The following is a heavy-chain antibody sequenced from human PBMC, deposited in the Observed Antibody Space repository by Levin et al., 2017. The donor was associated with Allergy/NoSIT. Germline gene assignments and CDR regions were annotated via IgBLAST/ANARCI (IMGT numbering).Heavy chain of an antibody. CDR3: AKSKENDYVWGSSPDY. V-gene: IGHV3-30*18. J-gene: IGHJ4*02. D-gene: IGHD3-16*01. CDR2: ISSDGTTK. Sequence: GGSLRLSCAASGKTFSSNAMHWVRQAPGKGLEWVAVISSDGTTKYYADFVKGRFTISRDNSKNTLYLQMNSLTAEDTAVYYCAKSKENDYVWGSSPDYWGQGTLVTVSS. CDR1: GKTFSSNA.